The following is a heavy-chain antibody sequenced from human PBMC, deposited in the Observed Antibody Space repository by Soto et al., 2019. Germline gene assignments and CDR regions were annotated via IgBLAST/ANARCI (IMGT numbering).Heavy chain of an antibody. CDR3: ARDNEQQLGKLDY. CDR1: GFTFSSYA. V-gene: IGHV3-30-3*01. CDR2: ISYDGSNK. D-gene: IGHD6-13*01. Sequence: GGSLRLSCAASGFTFSSYAMHWVRQAPGKGLEWVAVISYDGSNKYYADSVKGRFTISRDNSKNTLYLQMNSLRAEDTAVYYCARDNEQQLGKLDYWGQGTLVTVSS. J-gene: IGHJ4*02.